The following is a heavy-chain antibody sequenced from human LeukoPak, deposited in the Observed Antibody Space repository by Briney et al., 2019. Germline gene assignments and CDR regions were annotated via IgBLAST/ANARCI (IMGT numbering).Heavy chain of an antibody. CDR3: VRGRYSSGWYRDKNWFDP. CDR2: IYHSGNT. D-gene: IGHD6-19*01. V-gene: IGHV4-38-2*02. Sequence: SETLSLTCTVSGYSINDGYYWGWIRQPPGKGLEWIGSIYHSGNTYYNPSLKSRVTISVDTSKNQFSLKLRSVTAADTAVYYCVRGRYSSGWYRDKNWFDPWGQGTPVTVSS. CDR1: GYSINDGYY. J-gene: IGHJ5*02.